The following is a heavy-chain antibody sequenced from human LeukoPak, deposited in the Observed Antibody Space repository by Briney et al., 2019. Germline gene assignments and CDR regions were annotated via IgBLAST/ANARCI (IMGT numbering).Heavy chain of an antibody. CDR2: IYYSGST. CDR1: GGSISSSSYY. CDR3: ARELYYYDSSGYDAFDI. Sequence: PSETLSLTCTVSGGSISSSSYYWGWIRQPAGKGLEWIGSIYYSGSTYYNPSLKSRVTISVDTSKNQFSLKLSSVTAADTAVYYCARELYYYDSSGYDAFDIWGQGTMVTVSS. D-gene: IGHD3-22*01. V-gene: IGHV4-39*07. J-gene: IGHJ3*02.